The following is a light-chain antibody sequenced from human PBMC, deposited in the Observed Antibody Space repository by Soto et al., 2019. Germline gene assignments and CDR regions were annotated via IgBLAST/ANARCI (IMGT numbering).Light chain of an antibody. V-gene: IGLV1-51*02. CDR2: ENY. CDR1: SSNIGRNF. J-gene: IGLJ2*01. CDR3: ATWESSLNVGV. Sequence: QPVLTQPPSVSAAPGQKVTISCSGSSSNIGRNFVSWFQQLPGTAPKLLIFENYKRPSGVPERFSGSKSGTSATLGITGLQTGDEADYFCATWESSLNVGVFGGGTQLTVL.